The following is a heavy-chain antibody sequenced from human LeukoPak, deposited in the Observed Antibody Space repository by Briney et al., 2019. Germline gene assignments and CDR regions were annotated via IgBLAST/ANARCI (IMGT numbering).Heavy chain of an antibody. J-gene: IGHJ4*02. CDR3: ARDLAMAGRDLDY. D-gene: IGHD6-19*01. V-gene: IGHV3-11*01. Sequence: GGSLRLSCAASGFAFRNYYMDWIRQAPGKGLEWVAYISNSGTIIYYAESVRGRFTISRDNAKNSLYLQMNSLRAEDTALYYCARDLAMAGRDLDYWGQGTLVTVSS. CDR1: GFAFRNYY. CDR2: ISNSGTII.